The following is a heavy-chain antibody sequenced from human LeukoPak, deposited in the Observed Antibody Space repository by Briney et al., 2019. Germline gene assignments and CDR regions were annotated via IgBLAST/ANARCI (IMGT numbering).Heavy chain of an antibody. CDR3: AKDLTGDYDSPGP. CDR1: GFTFSTYT. Sequence: GGSLRLSCAASGFTFSTYTMHWVRQAPGKGLEWVAVISYDGTSKYYADSVKGRFTISRDNSKNTLYLQMNSLRAEDTAVYYCAKDLTGDYDSPGPWGQGTLVTVSS. J-gene: IGHJ5*02. V-gene: IGHV3-30*01. CDR2: ISYDGTSK. D-gene: IGHD3-22*01.